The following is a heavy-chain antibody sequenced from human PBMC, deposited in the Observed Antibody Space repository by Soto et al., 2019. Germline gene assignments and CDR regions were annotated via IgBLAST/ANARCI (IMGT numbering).Heavy chain of an antibody. Sequence: SETLSLTCAVYGGSFSGYYWSWIRQPPGKGLEWIGEINHSGSTNYNPSLKSRVTISVDTSKNQFSLKLSSVTAAETAVYYCARHHKQQLLPILNAFDIWGQGTMVTVSS. J-gene: IGHJ3*02. CDR1: GGSFSGYY. CDR3: ARHHKQQLLPILNAFDI. D-gene: IGHD6-13*01. V-gene: IGHV4-34*01. CDR2: INHSGST.